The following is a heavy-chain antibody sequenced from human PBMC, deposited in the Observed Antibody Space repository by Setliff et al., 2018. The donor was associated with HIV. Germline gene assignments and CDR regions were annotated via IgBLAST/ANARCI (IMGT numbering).Heavy chain of an antibody. CDR3: ARLRYSGSLVGAFDI. CDR2: IYHSGIT. Sequence: PSETLSLTCTVSGYSISSGYYWGWIRQPPGKGLEWIGSIYHSGITYYNSSLKSRVTISVDTSKNQLSLNLTSVTAADTAVYYCARLRYSGSLVGAFDIWGQGTMVTVS. V-gene: IGHV4-38-2*02. D-gene: IGHD1-26*01. J-gene: IGHJ3*02. CDR1: GYSISSGYY.